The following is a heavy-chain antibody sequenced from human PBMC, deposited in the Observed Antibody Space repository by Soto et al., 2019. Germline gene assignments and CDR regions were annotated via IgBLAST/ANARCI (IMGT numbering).Heavy chain of an antibody. D-gene: IGHD3-16*01. J-gene: IGHJ6*02. CDR1: GFTFSNAW. V-gene: IGHV3-15*01. CDR2: IKSKTDGGTT. Sequence: EVQLVESGGGLVKPGGSLRLSCAASGFTFSNAWMSWVRQAPGKGLEWVGRIKSKTDGGTTDYAAPVKGRFTISGDDSKNTLYLQMNSLKTEDTAVYYCTTASLVDPLSWGYGMDVWGQGTTVTVSS. CDR3: TTASLVDPLSWGYGMDV.